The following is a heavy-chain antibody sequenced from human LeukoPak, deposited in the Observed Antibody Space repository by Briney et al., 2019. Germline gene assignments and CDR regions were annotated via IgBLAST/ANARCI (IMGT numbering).Heavy chain of an antibody. D-gene: IGHD3-10*01. V-gene: IGHV3-11*01. CDR2: ISSSGSTI. Sequence: LSLTCAVYGGSFSGYYWSWIRQPPGKGLEWVSYISSSGSTIYYADSVKGRFTISRDNAKNSLYLQMNSLRAEDTAVYCCARKYYYGSGSYYNRYYYYYMDVWGKGTTVTISS. CDR1: GGSFSGYY. CDR3: ARKYYYGSGSYYNRYYYYYMDV. J-gene: IGHJ6*03.